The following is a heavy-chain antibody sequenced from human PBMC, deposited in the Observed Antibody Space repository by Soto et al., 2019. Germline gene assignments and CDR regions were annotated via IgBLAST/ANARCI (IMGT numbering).Heavy chain of an antibody. CDR3: ARGNHRWIQLWYFDL. CDR1: GGTFSSYT. V-gene: IGHV1-69*12. Sequence: QVQLVQSGAEVKKPGSSVTVSCKASGGTFSSYTISWVRQAPGQGLEWMGGIIPIFGTANYAQKFQGRVTITADESTSTASMELSSLRSEDTAVYYCARGNHRWIQLWYFDLWGRGTLVTVSS. CDR2: IIPIFGTA. J-gene: IGHJ2*01. D-gene: IGHD5-18*01.